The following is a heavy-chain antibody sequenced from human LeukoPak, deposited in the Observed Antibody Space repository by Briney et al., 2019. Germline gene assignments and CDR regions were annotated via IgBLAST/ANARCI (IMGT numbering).Heavy chain of an antibody. CDR2: LWYDGNNR. D-gene: IGHD6-13*01. CDR1: GFTFSSYD. J-gene: IGHJ4*02. V-gene: IGHV3-33*01. Sequence: GGSLRLSCAASGFTFSSYDMHWVRQAPGKGLEWVAVLWYDGNNRYCADSVKGRFTISRDNSKNTLYLQMNSLRAEDTAVYYCARESAAGTCDYWGQGTLVTVSS. CDR3: ARESAAGTCDY.